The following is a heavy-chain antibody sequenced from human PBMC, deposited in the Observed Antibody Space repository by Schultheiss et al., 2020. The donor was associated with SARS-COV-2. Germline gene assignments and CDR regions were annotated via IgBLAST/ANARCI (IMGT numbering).Heavy chain of an antibody. CDR2: INPNSGGT. D-gene: IGHD3-3*01. CDR3: ARSVVLEWSYDAFDI. V-gene: IGHV1-2*02. J-gene: IGHJ3*02. CDR1: GYTFTGYY. Sequence: ASVKVSCKASGYTFTGYYMHWVRQAPGQGLEWMGWINPNSGGTNYAQKFQGRVTMTRDTSISTAYMELSRLRSDDTAVYYCARSVVLEWSYDAFDIWGQGTMVTVSS.